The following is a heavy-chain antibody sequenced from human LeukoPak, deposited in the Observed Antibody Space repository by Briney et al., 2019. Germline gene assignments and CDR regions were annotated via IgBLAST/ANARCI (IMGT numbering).Heavy chain of an antibody. Sequence: GGSLRLSCAASGFSYSNYWIHWVRQAPAKGLVWVSRIRTDGESTDYADFVKGRFTIPRDNAKNTVYLQINSLRADDTAVYYCARDMETGGRAFDSWGQGTLVTVSS. J-gene: IGHJ4*02. CDR1: GFSYSNYW. CDR2: IRTDGEST. D-gene: IGHD2-8*02. CDR3: ARDMETGGRAFDS. V-gene: IGHV3-74*01.